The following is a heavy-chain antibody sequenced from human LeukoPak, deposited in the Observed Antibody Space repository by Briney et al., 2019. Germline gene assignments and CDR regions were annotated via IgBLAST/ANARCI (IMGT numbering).Heavy chain of an antibody. CDR3: ARNYGGNWFDP. Sequence: PGGSLRLSCAASGFTVSSNYMSWVRQAPGKGLEWVSVIYSGGSTYYAGSVKVRFTISRDNSNNTLYLQMNSLRAEDTAVYYCARNYGGNWFDPWGQGTLVTVSS. J-gene: IGHJ5*02. V-gene: IGHV3-53*01. D-gene: IGHD4-23*01. CDR1: GFTVSSNY. CDR2: IYSGGST.